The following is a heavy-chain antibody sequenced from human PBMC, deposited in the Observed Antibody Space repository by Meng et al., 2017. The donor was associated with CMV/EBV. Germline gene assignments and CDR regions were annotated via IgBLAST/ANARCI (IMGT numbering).Heavy chain of an antibody. D-gene: IGHD6-13*01. V-gene: IGHV3-48*03. J-gene: IGHJ6*02. CDR2: ISSSGSNI. Sequence: GESLKISCAASGFTFSSYEMNWVRQAPGKGLEWVSYISSSGSNIYYADSVKGRFTISRDNTKNSLYLQMNSLRAEDTAVYYCARNGGDRGAAAPWLIYYYYGMDVWGQGTTVTVSS. CDR1: GFTFSSYE. CDR3: ARNGGDRGAAAPWLIYYYYGMDV.